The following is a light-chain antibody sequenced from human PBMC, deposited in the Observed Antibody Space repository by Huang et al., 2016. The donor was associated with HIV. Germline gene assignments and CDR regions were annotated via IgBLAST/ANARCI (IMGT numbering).Light chain of an antibody. J-gene: IGKJ5*01. V-gene: IGKV2-28*01. Sequence: DIVMTQSPLSLPVTPGEPASISCRSSQSLLHSNGYNYLDWYLQKQGQSPQVLIYLGSNRASGVPDRFSGSGSGTDFTLKISRVEAEDVGVYYCMQALQTPITFGQGTRLEIK. CDR3: MQALQTPIT. CDR1: QSLLHSNGYNY. CDR2: LGS.